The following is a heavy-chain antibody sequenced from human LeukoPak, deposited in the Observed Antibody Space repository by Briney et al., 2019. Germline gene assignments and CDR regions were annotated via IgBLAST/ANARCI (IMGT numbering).Heavy chain of an antibody. CDR2: INPNSGGT. CDR1: GYTFTGYY. D-gene: IGHD3-16*02. CDR3: ARAESEKRLGELSY. Sequence: ASVKVSCKASGYTFTGYYMHWVRQAPGQGLEWMGWINPNSGGTNYAQKFQGRVTMTRDTFISTAYMELSRLRSDDTAVYYCARAESEKRLGELSYWGQGTLVTVSS. J-gene: IGHJ4*02. V-gene: IGHV1-2*02.